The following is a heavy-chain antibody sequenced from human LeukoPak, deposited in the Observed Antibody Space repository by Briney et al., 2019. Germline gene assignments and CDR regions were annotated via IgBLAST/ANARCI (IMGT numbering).Heavy chain of an antibody. CDR3: ARGLDI. J-gene: IGHJ3*02. CDR1: GGSISSSSYY. CDR2: INHSGST. Sequence: SETLSLTCTVSGGSISSSSYYWGWIRQPPGKGLEWIGEINHSGSTNYNPSLKSRVTISVDTSKNQFSLKLSSVTAADTAVYYCARGLDIWGQGTMVTVSS. D-gene: IGHD3-16*01. V-gene: IGHV4-39*07.